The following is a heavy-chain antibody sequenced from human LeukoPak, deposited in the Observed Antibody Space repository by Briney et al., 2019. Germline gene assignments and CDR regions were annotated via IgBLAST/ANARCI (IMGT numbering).Heavy chain of an antibody. CDR2: IYYSGTT. CDR1: GGSFSNYY. Sequence: SETLSLTCTVSGGSFSNYYWSWIRQPPGKGLEWVGFIYYSGTTDYNPSLKSRVTISVDTSKKQFSLKLSSVTAADTAVYYCARGVVLTGYPLDFWGRGTLVTVSS. D-gene: IGHD3-9*01. CDR3: ARGVVLTGYPLDF. J-gene: IGHJ4*02. V-gene: IGHV4-59*01.